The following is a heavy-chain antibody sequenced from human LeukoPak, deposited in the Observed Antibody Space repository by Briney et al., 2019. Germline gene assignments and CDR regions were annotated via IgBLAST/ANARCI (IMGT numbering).Heavy chain of an antibody. CDR1: AFTFSIYG. J-gene: IGHJ4*02. CDR2: IRYDGTNI. V-gene: IGHV3-30*02. D-gene: IGHD2-15*01. CDR3: AKDLRGYCSGGSCKTIDY. Sequence: GGSLRLSCAASAFTFSIYGMHWVRQAPGKGLEWVAFIRYDGTNIYYADSVKGRFTISRDNSKNTVYLQMNSLRAEDTADYYGAKDLRGYCSGGSCKTIDYWGQGTLVTVSS.